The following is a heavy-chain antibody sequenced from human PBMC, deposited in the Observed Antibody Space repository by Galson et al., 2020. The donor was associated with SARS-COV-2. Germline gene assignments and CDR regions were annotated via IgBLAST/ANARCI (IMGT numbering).Heavy chain of an antibody. V-gene: IGHV4-31*03. J-gene: IGHJ4*02. CDR1: GGSISSGGYY. Sequence: ETSETLSLTCTVSGGSISSGGYYWSWIRQHPGKGLEWIGYIYYSGSTYYNPSLKSRVTISVDTSKNQFSLKLSSVTAADTAVYYCARIRTYYYDSSGYYNPIFDYGGQGTLVTVSS. D-gene: IGHD3-22*01. CDR2: IYYSGST. CDR3: ARIRTYYYDSSGYYNPIFDY.